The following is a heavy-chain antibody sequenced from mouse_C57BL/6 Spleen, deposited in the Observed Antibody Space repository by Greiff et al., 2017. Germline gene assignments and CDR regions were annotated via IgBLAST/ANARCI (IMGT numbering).Heavy chain of an antibody. Sequence: VQLQQPGAELVKPGASVKLSCKASGYTFTSYWMHWVKQRPGQGLEWIGMIHPNSGSTNYNEKFKSKATLTVDKSSSTAYMQLRSLTSEDSAVYYCAREGNYGSSSAMDYWGQGTSVTVAS. CDR3: AREGNYGSSSAMDY. CDR2: IHPNSGST. J-gene: IGHJ4*01. V-gene: IGHV1-64*01. D-gene: IGHD1-1*01. CDR1: GYTFTSYW.